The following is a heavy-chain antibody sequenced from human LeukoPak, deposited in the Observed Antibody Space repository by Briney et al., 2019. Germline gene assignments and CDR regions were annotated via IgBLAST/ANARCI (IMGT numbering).Heavy chain of an antibody. D-gene: IGHD3-3*01. Sequence: SETLSLTCKVSGGSISSGSYYWGWIRQPPGKGLEWIGSIYYSGSTYYNPSLKSRVTISVDTSKNQFSLKLSSVTAADTAVYYCAREKYYDFWSGYYYYYMDVWGKGTTVTVSS. CDR3: AREKYYDFWSGYYYYYMDV. J-gene: IGHJ6*03. CDR1: GGSISSGSYY. CDR2: IYYSGST. V-gene: IGHV4-39*07.